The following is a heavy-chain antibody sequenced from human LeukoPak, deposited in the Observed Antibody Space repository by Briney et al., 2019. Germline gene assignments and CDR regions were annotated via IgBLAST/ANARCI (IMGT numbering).Heavy chain of an antibody. CDR3: AREESAFDI. J-gene: IGHJ3*02. D-gene: IGHD2/OR15-2a*01. Sequence: GGSLRLSCAASGFTFSSYAMHWVRQAPGKGLEWVAVISYDGSNKYYADSVKGRFTISGDNSKNTLYLQMNSLRAEDTAVYYCAREESAFDIWGQGTMVTVSS. V-gene: IGHV3-30*04. CDR2: ISYDGSNK. CDR1: GFTFSSYA.